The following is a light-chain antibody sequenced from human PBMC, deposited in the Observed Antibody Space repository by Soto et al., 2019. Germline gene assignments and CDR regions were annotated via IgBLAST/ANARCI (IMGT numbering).Light chain of an antibody. V-gene: IGKV1-5*01. CDR1: QTIHSF. CDR3: QQFHSFPWT. J-gene: IGKJ1*01. Sequence: DIQMTQSPSTLSASVGDRVTITCRPSQTIHSFLAWYQQKAGKAPKLLIYDASNLESGVPSRFSGSGSGTEFTLTVSSLQPDDFATFYCQQFHSFPWTFGQGTKVDIK. CDR2: DAS.